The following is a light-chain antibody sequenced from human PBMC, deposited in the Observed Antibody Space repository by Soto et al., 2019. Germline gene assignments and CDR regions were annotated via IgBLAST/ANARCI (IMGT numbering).Light chain of an antibody. Sequence: DIQMTQSPSTLSASVGDRVTITCRASQTISDWLAWHQQKPGKAPKLLIYDASSLESGVPSRFSGSGSGTEFTLTISSLQPDDFATYYCQQYNSYSPTFGQGTKVDIK. CDR1: QTISDW. CDR3: QQYNSYSPT. CDR2: DAS. J-gene: IGKJ1*01. V-gene: IGKV1-5*01.